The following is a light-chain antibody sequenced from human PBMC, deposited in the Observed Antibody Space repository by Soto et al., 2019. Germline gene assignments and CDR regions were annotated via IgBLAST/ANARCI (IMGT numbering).Light chain of an antibody. J-gene: IGKJ2*01. CDR2: GAS. V-gene: IGKV3-15*01. CDR1: QSVSSN. Sequence: EIVMTQSPATLSVSPGERATLSSRASQSVSSNLAWYQQKPGQAPRLLIYGASIRATGIPARFSGSGSGTEFTLTISSLQSEDFAVYYCQQYNNWPPYTFGHGTKLEIK. CDR3: QQYNNWPPYT.